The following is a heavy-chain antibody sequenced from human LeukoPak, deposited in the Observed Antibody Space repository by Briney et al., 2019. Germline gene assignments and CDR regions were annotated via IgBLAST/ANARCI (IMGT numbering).Heavy chain of an antibody. D-gene: IGHD6-13*01. J-gene: IGHJ6*02. CDR3: ATGSSWYGNYYYYGMDV. V-gene: IGHV1-24*01. CDR2: PEDGET. Sequence: PEDGETIYAQKFQGRVAMTEDTSTDTAYMELSSLRSEDTAVYYCATGSSWYGNYYYYGMDVWGQGTTVTVS.